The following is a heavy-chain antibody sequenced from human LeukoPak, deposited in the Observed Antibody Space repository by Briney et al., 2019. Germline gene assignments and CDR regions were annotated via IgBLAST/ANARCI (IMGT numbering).Heavy chain of an antibody. Sequence: KSAGSMTLSFSASGFTFSAYYMSWIRQAQGWGLVWVSYFSNSGSTIYYADSVKARFTISRDNAKNSLYLQMNRLRAEDTAVYYCARDMSDYDSSGYDNWGQGTLVTVSS. J-gene: IGHJ4*02. V-gene: IGHV3-11*01. D-gene: IGHD3-22*01. CDR1: GFTFSAYY. CDR2: FSNSGSTI. CDR3: ARDMSDYDSSGYDN.